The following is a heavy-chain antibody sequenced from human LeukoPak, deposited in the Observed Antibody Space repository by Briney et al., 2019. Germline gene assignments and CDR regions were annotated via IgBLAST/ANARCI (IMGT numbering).Heavy chain of an antibody. CDR3: ARGEWLVRYFDY. CDR1: GGTFSSYA. Sequence: GASVKVSCKASGGTFSSYAISWVRRAPGQGLEWMGGIIPIFGTANYAQKFQGRVTITADKSTSTAYMELSSLRSEDTAVYYCARGEWLVRYFDYWGQGTLVTVSS. D-gene: IGHD6-19*01. V-gene: IGHV1-69*06. CDR2: IIPIFGTA. J-gene: IGHJ4*02.